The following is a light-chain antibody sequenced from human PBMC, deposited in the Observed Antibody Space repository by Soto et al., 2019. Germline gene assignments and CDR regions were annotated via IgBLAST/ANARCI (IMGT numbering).Light chain of an antibody. J-gene: IGKJ1*01. V-gene: IGKV2-30*01. Sequence: DVEMTQSPLSLPVTLGQPASISCRSSHSLLYGDGNTYLNWFHQRAGQSPRRLIYKVSNRDSGVPDRFSGSGSDTDFTLKISRVEAEDVVVYYCMQGTHWPPTFGQGTNVEIK. CDR1: HSLLYGDGNTY. CDR2: KVS. CDR3: MQGTHWPPT.